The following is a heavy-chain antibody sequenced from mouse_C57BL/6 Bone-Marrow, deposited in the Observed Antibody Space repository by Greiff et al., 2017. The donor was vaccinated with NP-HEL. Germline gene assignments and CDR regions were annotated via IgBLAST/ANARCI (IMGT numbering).Heavy chain of an antibody. Sequence: VQLKESGAELVKPGASVKLSCTASGFNIKDYYMHWVKQRTEQGLEWIGRIDPEDGETKYAPKFQGKATITADTSSNTAYLQLSSLTSEDTAFYYCARSGRQLRPGTWFAYWGQGTLVTVSA. CDR1: GFNIKDYY. V-gene: IGHV14-2*01. CDR2: IDPEDGET. D-gene: IGHD3-2*02. J-gene: IGHJ3*01. CDR3: ARSGRQLRPGTWFAY.